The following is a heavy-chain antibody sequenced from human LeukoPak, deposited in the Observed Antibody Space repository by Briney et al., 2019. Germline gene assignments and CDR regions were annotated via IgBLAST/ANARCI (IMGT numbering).Heavy chain of an antibody. Sequence: TSETLSLTCIVSGGSISSGGYYWSWIRQPPGKGLEWIGYIYHSGSTYYNPSLKSRVTISVDRAKNQFSLKLSSVTAADTAVYYCARAPNRITIFGVVINFDYWGQGTLVTVSS. CDR3: ARAPNRITIFGVVINFDY. V-gene: IGHV4-30-2*01. J-gene: IGHJ4*02. CDR2: IYHSGST. D-gene: IGHD3-3*01. CDR1: GGSISSGGYY.